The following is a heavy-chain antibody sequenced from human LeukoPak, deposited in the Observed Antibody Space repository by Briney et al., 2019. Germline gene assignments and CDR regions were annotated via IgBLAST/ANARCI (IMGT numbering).Heavy chain of an antibody. V-gene: IGHV3-23*01. Sequence: GGSLRLSCAASGFTVSSNYMSWVRQAPGKGLEWVSAISGSGGSTYYADSVKGRFTISRDNSKNTLYLQMNSLRAEDTAVYYCANPTGYSSGWHDYWGQGTLVTVSS. D-gene: IGHD6-19*01. J-gene: IGHJ4*02. CDR1: GFTVSSNY. CDR2: ISGSGGST. CDR3: ANPTGYSSGWHDY.